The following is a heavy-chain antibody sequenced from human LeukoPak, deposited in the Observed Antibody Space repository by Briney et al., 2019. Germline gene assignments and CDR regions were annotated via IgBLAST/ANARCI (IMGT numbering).Heavy chain of an antibody. CDR2: ISWNSGSI. V-gene: IGHV3-9*01. D-gene: IGHD3-22*01. J-gene: IGHJ3*02. CDR1: GFTFDDYA. CDR3: ARDPITNVVVQYEHAFDI. Sequence: QAGGSLRLSCAASGFTFDDYAMHWVRQAPGKGLEWVSGISWNSGSIGYADSVKGRFTISRDNAKNSLYLQMNSLRAEDTAVYYCARDPITNVVVQYEHAFDIWGQGTMVTVSS.